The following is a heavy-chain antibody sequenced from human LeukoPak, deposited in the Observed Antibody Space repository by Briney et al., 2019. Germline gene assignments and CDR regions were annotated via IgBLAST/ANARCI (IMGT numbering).Heavy chain of an antibody. D-gene: IGHD2-2*01. CDR2: IYHSGST. CDR1: GGSISSGGYS. Sequence: SETLSLTCAVSGGSISSGGYSWRWIRQPPGKGLEWIGYIYHSGSTYYNPSLKSRVTISVDRSKNQFSLKLSSVTAADTAVYYCAKGISRSWFDPWGQGTLVTVSS. V-gene: IGHV4-30-2*01. CDR3: AKGISRSWFDP. J-gene: IGHJ5*02.